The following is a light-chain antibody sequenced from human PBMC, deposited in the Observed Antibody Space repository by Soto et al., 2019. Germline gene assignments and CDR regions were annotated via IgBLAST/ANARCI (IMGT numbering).Light chain of an antibody. Sequence: DIQMTQSPSSLSASVGDRVTITCQASQDISNYLNWYQQKPGKAPKLLSYDASNLETGVPSRFSGSGSGTDFTFTISSLKPEDIETYYCQQYDNLPRTFGQGTRLEIK. CDR2: DAS. CDR1: QDISNY. CDR3: QQYDNLPRT. J-gene: IGKJ5*01. V-gene: IGKV1-33*01.